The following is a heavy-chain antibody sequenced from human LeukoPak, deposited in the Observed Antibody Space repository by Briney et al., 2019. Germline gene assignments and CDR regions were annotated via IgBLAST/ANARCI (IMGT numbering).Heavy chain of an antibody. D-gene: IGHD1-26*01. CDR2: INPSGGNT. CDR1: GYSFTSYN. Sequence: ASVKVSCKTSGYSFTSYNLHWVRQAPGQRLEWMGIINPSGGNTNYAQKFQGRVTMTRDTSTSTVYMELSSLKSEDTAVYYCARDQSGEWELLSGWWFDPWGQGTLVTVSS. J-gene: IGHJ5*02. V-gene: IGHV1-46*01. CDR3: ARDQSGEWELLSGWWFDP.